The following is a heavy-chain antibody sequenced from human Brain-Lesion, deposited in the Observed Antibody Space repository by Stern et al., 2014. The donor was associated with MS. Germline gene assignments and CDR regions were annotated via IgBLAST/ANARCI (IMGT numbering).Heavy chain of an antibody. CDR3: ARVPDYGDAFFDY. V-gene: IGHV4-30-4*01. CDR1: GGSISSGDNY. D-gene: IGHD4-17*01. Sequence: QVQLVESGPGLVKPSQTLSLTCTVSGGSISSGDNYWSWIRQPPGKGPEWIGSIHYSGGTYFNPSVKSRATISADTSKNQFSLKLNSMTAADTAVYYCARVPDYGDAFFDYWGQGILVTVSS. CDR2: IHYSGGT. J-gene: IGHJ4*02.